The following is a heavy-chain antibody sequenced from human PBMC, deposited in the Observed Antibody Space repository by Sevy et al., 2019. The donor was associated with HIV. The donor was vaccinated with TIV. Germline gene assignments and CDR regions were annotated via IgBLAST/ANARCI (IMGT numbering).Heavy chain of an antibody. CDR1: GGTFSRYG. V-gene: IGHV1-69*13. CDR3: ARGGGSGWYYFDY. D-gene: IGHD6-19*01. Sequence: ASVKVSCKASGGTFSRYGISWVRQAPGQGLEWMGGIIPILGTVNHAQKFQGRVTITADESTKTAYMELSSLRSEDTAVYYCARGGGSGWYYFDYWGQETLVTVSS. J-gene: IGHJ4*02. CDR2: IIPILGTV.